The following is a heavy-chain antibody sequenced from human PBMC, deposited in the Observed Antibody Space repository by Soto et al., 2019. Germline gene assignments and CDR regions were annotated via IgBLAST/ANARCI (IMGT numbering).Heavy chain of an antibody. CDR1: GFIFSRFA. D-gene: IGHD3-3*01. J-gene: IGHJ3*01. CDR3: AKDVRLPTVITTSQDAFDF. Sequence: EVQLLESGGGLVQPGESLRLSCAASGFIFSRFAMCWVRQAPGKGLEWVSSVSVGGATTFYADSVKGRFTISRDNSKNTLYLQMNSLRAEDTAVYYCAKDVRLPTVITTSQDAFDFWGHGTLVTVSS. CDR2: VSVGGATT. V-gene: IGHV3-23*01.